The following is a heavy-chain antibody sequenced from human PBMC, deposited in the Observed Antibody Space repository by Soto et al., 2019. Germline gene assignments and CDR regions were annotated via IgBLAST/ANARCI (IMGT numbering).Heavy chain of an antibody. D-gene: IGHD3-16*01. CDR2: ISSSGSTL. CDR3: ARELGGYDFDY. J-gene: IGHJ4*02. CDR1: GFTFSSYE. V-gene: IGHV3-48*03. Sequence: TGGSLRLSCAASGFTFSSYEMNWVRQAQGKGLEWVSYISSSGSTLYYADSVKGRFTISRDNAKNSLYLPMNSLRAEDTGVYYCARELGGYDFDYWGQGTLVTVSS.